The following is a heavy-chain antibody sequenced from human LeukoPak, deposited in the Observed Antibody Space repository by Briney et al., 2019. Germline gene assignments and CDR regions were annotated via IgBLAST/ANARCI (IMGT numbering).Heavy chain of an antibody. D-gene: IGHD3-3*01. CDR2: INAGNGNT. CDR1: GYTFTSYA. CDR3: AREPGRTIFGVAKPRHEYFQH. J-gene: IGHJ1*01. V-gene: IGHV1-3*01. Sequence: VASVKVSCKASGYTFTSYAMHWVRQAPGQRLEWMGWINAGNGNTKYSQKFQGRVTITRDTSASTAYMELSSLRSEDTAVYYCAREPGRTIFGVAKPRHEYFQHWGQGTLVTVSS.